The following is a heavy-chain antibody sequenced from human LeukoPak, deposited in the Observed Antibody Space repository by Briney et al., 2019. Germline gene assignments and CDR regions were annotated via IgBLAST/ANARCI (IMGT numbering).Heavy chain of an antibody. CDR1: GFTVGSNS. V-gene: IGHV3-53*01. J-gene: IGHJ4*02. Sequence: GGSLRLSCAASGFTVGSNSMSWVRQAPGKGLEWVSNMYSGGSTYYADSVKGRFTISRDNAKNTPYLQMNNLRAEDTAIYYCATDYYVSGSYYRLFYWGQGTLVTVSS. CDR3: ATDYYVSGSYYRLFY. CDR2: MYSGGST. D-gene: IGHD3-10*01.